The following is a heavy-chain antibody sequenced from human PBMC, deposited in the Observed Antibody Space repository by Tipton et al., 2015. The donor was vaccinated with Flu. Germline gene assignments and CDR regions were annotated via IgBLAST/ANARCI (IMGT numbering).Heavy chain of an antibody. CDR3: ATGYRGGGNRYYCDY. J-gene: IGHJ4*02. Sequence: TLSLTCTVSGGSISGYYWTWIRQPPGKGLEWIGYIDYSGSTNYNPSLKSRATISVDTSKNQFTLKLSSVTAADTAVYYCATGYRGGGNRYYCDYWGQGTLVTVSS. V-gene: IGHV4-59*01. CDR1: GGSISGYY. D-gene: IGHD4-23*01. CDR2: IDYSGST.